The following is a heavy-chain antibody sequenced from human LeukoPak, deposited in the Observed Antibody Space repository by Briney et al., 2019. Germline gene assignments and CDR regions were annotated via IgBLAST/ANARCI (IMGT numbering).Heavy chain of an antibody. J-gene: IGHJ4*02. CDR3: ASGCGYSGCIFHY. Sequence: ASVKVSCKASGYTFTGYYMHWVRQAPGQGLEWMGWINPNSGGTNYAQKFQGRVTMTRDTSISTAYMELSSLRSEDTAVYYCASGCGYSGCIFHYWGQGTLVTVSS. CDR2: INPNSGGT. CDR1: GYTFTGYY. V-gene: IGHV1-2*02. D-gene: IGHD5-12*01.